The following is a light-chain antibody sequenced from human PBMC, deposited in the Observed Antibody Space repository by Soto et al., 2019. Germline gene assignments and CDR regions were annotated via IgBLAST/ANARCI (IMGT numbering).Light chain of an antibody. J-gene: IGKJ1*01. CDR3: QQYNSYWT. CDR1: QSISSW. V-gene: IGKV1-5*01. Sequence: DTQMTQSPSTLSASVEDRVTITCRASQSISSWLAWYQQKPGKAPKLLIYDASSLESGVPSRFSGSGSGTEFTLTISSLQPDDFATYYCQQYNSYWTFGQGTKV. CDR2: DAS.